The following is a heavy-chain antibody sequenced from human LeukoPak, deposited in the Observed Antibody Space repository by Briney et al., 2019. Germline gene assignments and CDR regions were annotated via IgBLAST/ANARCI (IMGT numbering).Heavy chain of an antibody. CDR2: IYHSGST. CDR1: GGSISSSNW. CDR3: ARDIAVAVYWYFDL. V-gene: IGHV4-4*02. D-gene: IGHD6-19*01. J-gene: IGHJ2*01. Sequence: SGTLSLTCAVSGGSISSSNWWSWVRQPPGKGLEWIGEIYHSGSTNYNPSLKSRATISVDKSKNQFSLKLSSVTAADTAVYYCARDIAVAVYWYFDLWGRGTLVTVSS.